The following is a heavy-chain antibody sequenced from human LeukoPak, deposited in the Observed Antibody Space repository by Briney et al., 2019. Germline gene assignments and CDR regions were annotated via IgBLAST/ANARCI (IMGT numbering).Heavy chain of an antibody. CDR2: ISSSGSTI. V-gene: IGHV3-48*03. J-gene: IGHJ4*02. CDR3: RAVAGPDDF. CDR1: GFTFSSYE. D-gene: IGHD6-19*01. Sequence: GGSLRLSCAASGFTFSSYEMNWVRQAPGKGLEWVSYISSSGSTIYYADSVKGRFTISRDTAKNTLFLQMNSLRDEDTAVYYCRAVAGPDDFWGQGTLVSVSS.